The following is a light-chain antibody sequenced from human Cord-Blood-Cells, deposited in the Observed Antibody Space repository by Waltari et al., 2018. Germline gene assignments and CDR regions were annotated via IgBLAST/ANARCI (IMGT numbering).Light chain of an antibody. CDR2: DAS. J-gene: IGKJ4*01. CDR1: QRVSSY. CDR3: QQRSNWPRLT. V-gene: IGKV3-11*01. Sequence: EIVLTQSPATLSLSPGERATISCRASQRVSSYLAWYQQKPGQAPRLLIYDASNRATGIPARFSGSGSGTDFTLTISSLEPEDFAVYYCQQRSNWPRLTFGGGTKVEIK.